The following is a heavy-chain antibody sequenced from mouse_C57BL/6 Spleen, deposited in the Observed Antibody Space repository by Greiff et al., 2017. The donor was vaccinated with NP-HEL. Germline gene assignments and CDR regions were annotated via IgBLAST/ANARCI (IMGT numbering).Heavy chain of an antibody. V-gene: IGHV3-6*01. D-gene: IGHD2-14*01. J-gene: IGHJ2*01. CDR2: ISYDGSN. Sequence: EVQRVESGPGLVKPSQSLSLTCSVTGYSITSGYYWNWIRQFPGNKLEWMGYISYDGSNNYNPSLKNRISITRDTSKNQFFLKLNSVTTEDTATYYCAREGTYNDYWGQGTTLTVSS. CDR3: AREGTYNDY. CDR1: GYSITSGYY.